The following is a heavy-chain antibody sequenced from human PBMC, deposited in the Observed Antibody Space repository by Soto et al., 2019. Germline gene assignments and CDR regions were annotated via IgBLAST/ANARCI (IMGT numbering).Heavy chain of an antibody. CDR1: GGSFSGYY. CDR3: ARELVKFYYYYYMDV. CDR2: INHSGST. J-gene: IGHJ6*03. D-gene: IGHD2-15*01. V-gene: IGHV4-34*01. Sequence: SETLSLTCAVYGGSFSGYYWSWIRQPPGKGLEWIGEINHSGSTNYNPSLKSRVTISVDTSKNQFSLKLSSVTAADTAVYYCARELVKFYYYYYMDVWGKGTTVTVSS.